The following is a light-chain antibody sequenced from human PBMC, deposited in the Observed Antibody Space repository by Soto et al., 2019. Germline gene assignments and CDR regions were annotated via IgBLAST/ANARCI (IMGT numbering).Light chain of an antibody. CDR1: SSDVGGYNY. V-gene: IGLV2-14*01. CDR3: SSYTCNNTHV. Sequence: QSVLTQPASVSGSPGQSITISCTGTSSDVGGYNYVSWYQQHPGKAPKLMIYDVSNRPSGVSNRFSGSKSGNTASLSISGLQAEDEADYYCSSYTCNNTHVFGTGTKVTVL. J-gene: IGLJ1*01. CDR2: DVS.